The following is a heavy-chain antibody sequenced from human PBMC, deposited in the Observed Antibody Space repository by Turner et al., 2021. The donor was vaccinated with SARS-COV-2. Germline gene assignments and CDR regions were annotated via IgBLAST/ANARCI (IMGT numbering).Heavy chain of an antibody. Sequence: QVQLMESGGGVVQPGRSLSFSCAASGFTFSSYGMHWVRQAPGKGLEWVAVISYDGSNKYYADSVKGRFTITRDNSKNTLYLQMNSLRAEDAAIYYCAVTMIAIFHYWGQGTLVTVSS. CDR1: GFTFSSYG. CDR2: ISYDGSNK. CDR3: AVTMIAIFHY. V-gene: IGHV3-30*03. D-gene: IGHD3-22*01. J-gene: IGHJ4*02.